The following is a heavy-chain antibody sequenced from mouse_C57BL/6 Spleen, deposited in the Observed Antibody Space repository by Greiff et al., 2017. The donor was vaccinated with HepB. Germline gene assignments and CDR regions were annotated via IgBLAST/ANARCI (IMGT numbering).Heavy chain of an antibody. CDR1: GYTFTGYW. D-gene: IGHD1-1*01. V-gene: IGHV1-9*01. Sequence: VQLQQPGAELVMPGASVKLSCKASGYTFTGYWIEWVKQRPGHGLEWIGEILPGSGSTNYNEKFKGKATFTADTSSNTAYMQLSSLTTEDSAIYYCARLLLLRYRPYAMDYWGQGTSVTVSS. J-gene: IGHJ4*01. CDR3: ARLLLLRYRPYAMDY. CDR2: ILPGSGST.